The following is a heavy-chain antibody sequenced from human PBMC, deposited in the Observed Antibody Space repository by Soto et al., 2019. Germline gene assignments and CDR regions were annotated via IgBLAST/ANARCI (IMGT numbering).Heavy chain of an antibody. CDR2: IYYSGST. J-gene: IGHJ4*02. Sequence: SESLSLTGTVSGGSSSSYYWSWIRQPPGKGLEWIGYIYYSGSTNYNPSLKSRVTISVDTSKNQFSLKLSSVTAADTAVYYCARDISPYYYDSSGYGPSFDYWGQGTLVTVSS. CDR3: ARDISPYYYDSSGYGPSFDY. D-gene: IGHD3-22*01. CDR1: GGSSSSYY. V-gene: IGHV4-59*01.